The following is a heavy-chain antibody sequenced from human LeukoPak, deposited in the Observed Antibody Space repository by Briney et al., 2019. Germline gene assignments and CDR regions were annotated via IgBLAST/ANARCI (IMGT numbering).Heavy chain of an antibody. CDR3: AKEMGSSTSRSPLGY. CDR2: IRYDGSNK. D-gene: IGHD2-2*01. J-gene: IGHJ4*02. Sequence: TGGSLRLSCAASGLTFSSYGMHWVRQAPGKGLEWVAFIRYDGSNKYYADSVKGRFTISRDNSKNTLYLQMNSLRAEDTAVYYCAKEMGSSTSRSPLGYWGQGTLVTVSS. V-gene: IGHV3-30*02. CDR1: GLTFSSYG.